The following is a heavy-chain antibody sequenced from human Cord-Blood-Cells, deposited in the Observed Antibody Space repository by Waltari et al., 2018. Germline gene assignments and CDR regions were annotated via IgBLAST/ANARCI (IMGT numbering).Heavy chain of an antibody. D-gene: IGHD5-12*01. V-gene: IGHV4-34*01. CDR1: GGSFSGSY. CDR3: ARSSGYSGYDYAFDI. CDR2: IKQSGST. J-gene: IGHJ3*02. Sequence: QVQLQQWGAGLLKPSETLSLTCAVYGGSFSGSYCSTIRPPPGKGLEWIGEIKQSGSTNYNPSLKSRVTISVDTAKTQFSLKRSAVTAADTAVYYCARSSGYSGYDYAFDIWGQGTMVTVSS.